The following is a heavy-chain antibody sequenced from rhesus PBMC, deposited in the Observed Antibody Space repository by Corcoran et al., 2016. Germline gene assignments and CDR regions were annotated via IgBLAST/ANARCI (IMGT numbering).Heavy chain of an antibody. V-gene: IGHV4-80*01. J-gene: IGHJ5-1*01. CDR3: SSPVRYRFDV. CDR2: SNGYSGST. Sequence: QVQLQESGPGLVKPSETLFLTCAVYGGSFRSYWWNWIRQAPGKGLEWIGESNGYSGSTNYNPSLQSRVTISGDVSRNQFSLKLTSVTAADTAVYYCSSPVRYRFDVWGPGVLVSVSS. CDR1: GGSFRSYW.